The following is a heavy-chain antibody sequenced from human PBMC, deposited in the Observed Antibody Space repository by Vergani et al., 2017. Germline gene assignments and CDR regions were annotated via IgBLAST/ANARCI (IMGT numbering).Heavy chain of an antibody. CDR2: IWYDGSNK. CDR3: VKGKGTFEN. D-gene: IGHD1-7*01. J-gene: IGHJ4*02. CDR1: GFRFSSYG. V-gene: IGHV3-33*06. Sequence: VQLVESGGGVVQPGRSLRLSCAASGFRFSSYGMNWVRQAPGKGLEWVAVIWYDGSNKYYADSVKGRFTISRDNSKNMVYIQMNSLRPEDTAVYYCVKGKGTFENWGQGTLVTVSS.